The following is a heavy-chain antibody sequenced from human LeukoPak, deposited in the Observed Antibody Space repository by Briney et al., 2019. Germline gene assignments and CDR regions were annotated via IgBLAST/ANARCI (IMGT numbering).Heavy chain of an antibody. CDR1: GYTFTSYG. CDR3: ARDYSYGTPFDY. CDR2: ISAYNGNT. D-gene: IGHD5-18*01. V-gene: IGHV1-18*01. Sequence: ASVKVSCKASGYTFTSYGISWVRQAPGQGLEWMGWISAYNGNTNYAQKLQGRVTMTTDTSTSTAYMELRSLRSDDPAVYYCARDYSYGTPFDYWGQGTLVTVSS. J-gene: IGHJ4*02.